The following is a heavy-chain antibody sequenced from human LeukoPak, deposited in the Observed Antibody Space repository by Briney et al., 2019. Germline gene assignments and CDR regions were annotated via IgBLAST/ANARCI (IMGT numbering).Heavy chain of an antibody. V-gene: IGHV1-18*01. D-gene: IGHD2-21*02. CDR2: ISAYNGNT. CDR3: ARDLDCGGHCPPYNWFDP. J-gene: IGHJ5*02. Sequence: ASVKVSCKASGYTFTSYGISWVRQAPGQGLEWMGWISAYNGNTNYAQKLQGRVTMTTDTSTSTAYMELRSLRSDDTAVYYCARDLDCGGHCPPYNWFDPWGQGTLVTVSS. CDR1: GYTFTSYG.